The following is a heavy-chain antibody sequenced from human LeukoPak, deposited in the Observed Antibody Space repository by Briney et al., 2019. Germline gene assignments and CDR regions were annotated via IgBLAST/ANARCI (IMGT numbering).Heavy chain of an antibody. CDR1: GGSISSGGYY. CDR3: AGLAVVVPAAIPDPGYSYGS. Sequence: SETLSLTCTVSGGSISSGGYYWSWIRQPPGKGLEWIGEINHSGSTNYNPSLKSRVTISVDTSKNQFSLKLSSVTAADTAVYYCAGLAVVVPAAIPDPGYSYGSWGQGTLVTVSS. D-gene: IGHD2-2*01. V-gene: IGHV4-39*07. J-gene: IGHJ4*02. CDR2: INHSGST.